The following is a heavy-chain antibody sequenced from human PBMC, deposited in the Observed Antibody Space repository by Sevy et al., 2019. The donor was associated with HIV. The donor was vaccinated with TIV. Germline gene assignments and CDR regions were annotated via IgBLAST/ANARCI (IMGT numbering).Heavy chain of an antibody. Sequence: GGSLRLSCAASGFTFSSYAMSWVRQAPGKGLEWVSAISGSGGSTYYAASVKGRFTISRDNSKNTLYLQMNSLRAEDTAVYYCAKVEQRMIGAFDIWGQGTMVTVSS. CDR3: AKVEQRMIGAFDI. D-gene: IGHD3-22*01. J-gene: IGHJ3*02. CDR2: ISGSGGST. CDR1: GFTFSSYA. V-gene: IGHV3-23*01.